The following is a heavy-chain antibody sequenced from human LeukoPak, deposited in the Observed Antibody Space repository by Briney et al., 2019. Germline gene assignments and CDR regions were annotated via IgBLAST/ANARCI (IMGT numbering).Heavy chain of an antibody. CDR2: ISYDGSNK. J-gene: IGHJ4*02. CDR1: GFTFSSYG. CDR3: ARDSVGGYGDYIDY. Sequence: GGSLRLSCAASGFTFSSYGMHWVRQAPGKGLEWVAVISYDGSNKYYADSVKGRFTISGDNSKNTLYLQMNSLRAEDTAVYYCARDSVGGYGDYIDYWGQGTLVTVSS. V-gene: IGHV3-30*03. D-gene: IGHD4-17*01.